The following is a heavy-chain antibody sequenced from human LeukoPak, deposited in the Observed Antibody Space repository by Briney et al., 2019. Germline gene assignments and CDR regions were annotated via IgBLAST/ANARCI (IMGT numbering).Heavy chain of an antibody. D-gene: IGHD1-26*01. CDR1: GVSISNYY. J-gene: IGHJ6*02. V-gene: IGHV4-4*07. CDR2: VYTSGST. CDR3: ARVGVGATGGDYYYYYGMDV. Sequence: ETLSLTCTVSGVSISNYYWSWIRQPAGKGLEWIGRVYTSGSTNYSPSLKSRVTMSVDTSKNQFSLKLTSVTAADTAVYYCARVGVGATGGDYYYYYGMDVWGQGTTVTVSS.